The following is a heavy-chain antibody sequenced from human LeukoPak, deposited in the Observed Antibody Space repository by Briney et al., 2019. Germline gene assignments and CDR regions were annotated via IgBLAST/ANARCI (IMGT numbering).Heavy chain of an antibody. V-gene: IGHV3-74*01. CDR3: ARAPTYYYDSSENYMDV. Sequence: GGSLRLSCAASGFTFSSYWMHWVRQAPGKGLVWASRINSDGSSTSYADSVKGRFTISRDNAKNTLYLQMNSLRAEDTAVYYCARAPTYYYDSSENYMDVWGKGTTVTVSS. CDR2: INSDGSST. J-gene: IGHJ6*03. CDR1: GFTFSSYW. D-gene: IGHD3-22*01.